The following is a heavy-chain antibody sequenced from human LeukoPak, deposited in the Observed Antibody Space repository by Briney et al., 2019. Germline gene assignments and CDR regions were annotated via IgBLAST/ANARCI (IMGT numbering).Heavy chain of an antibody. CDR2: IYYTGST. CDR1: GGSISSYY. V-gene: IGHV4-59*01. CDR3: ARSYCSNINCYPYYFDF. Sequence: PSETLSLTCTVSGGSISSYYWSWIRQPPGKGLEWIGFIYYTGSTNYNPSLESRVTISVDTSKNHFSLKLSSVTAADTAVYYCARSYCSNINCYPYYFDFWGQGALVTVSS. J-gene: IGHJ4*02. D-gene: IGHD2-2*01.